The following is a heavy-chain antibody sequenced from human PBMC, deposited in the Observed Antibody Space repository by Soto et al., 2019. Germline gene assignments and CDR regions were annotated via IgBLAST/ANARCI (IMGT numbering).Heavy chain of an antibody. J-gene: IGHJ4*02. D-gene: IGHD6-19*01. Sequence: PGGSLRLSCAASGFTFNSYSMNWVRQAPGKGLEWVSIITYNSSYIYYADSMKGRFTISRDNSKNTLYLQMNSLRAEDTAVYYCAKGGRQWLVTSDFNYWGQGALVTVSS. CDR2: ITYNSSYI. CDR1: GFTFNSYS. V-gene: IGHV3-30*18. CDR3: AKGGRQWLVTSDFNY.